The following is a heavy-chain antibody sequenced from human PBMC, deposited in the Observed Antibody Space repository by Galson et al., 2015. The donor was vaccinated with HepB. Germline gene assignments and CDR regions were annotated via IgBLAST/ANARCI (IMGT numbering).Heavy chain of an antibody. Sequence: SLRLSCAASGFTFSSYAMSWVRQAPGKGLEWVSAISGSGGSTYYADSVKGRFTISRDNPKNTLYLQMNSLRAEDTAVYYCAKAQAYYYESDYGMDVWGQGTTVTVSS. V-gene: IGHV3-23*01. J-gene: IGHJ6*02. CDR1: GFTFSSYA. CDR2: ISGSGGST. CDR3: AKAQAYYYESDYGMDV. D-gene: IGHD3-22*01.